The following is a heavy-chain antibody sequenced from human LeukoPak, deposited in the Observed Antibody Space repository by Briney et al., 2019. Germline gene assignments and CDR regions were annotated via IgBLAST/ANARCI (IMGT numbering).Heavy chain of an antibody. CDR1: GGSFSGYY. CDR3: ARGWGRYFFDY. V-gene: IGHV4-34*01. D-gene: IGHD3-16*01. Sequence: SETLSLTCAVYGGSFSGYYWSWIRQPPGKGLEWIGEINHSGSTNYNPSLKSRVTFSVDTSKNQFSLKLSSVTAADTAVYYCARGWGRYFFDYWGQGTLVTVSS. J-gene: IGHJ4*02. CDR2: INHSGST.